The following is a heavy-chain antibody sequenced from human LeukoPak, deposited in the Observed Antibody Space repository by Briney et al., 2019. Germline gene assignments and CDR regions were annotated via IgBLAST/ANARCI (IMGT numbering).Heavy chain of an antibody. Sequence: GGSLRLSCAASGFTFSSYGMSWVRQAPGKGLEWVSDISGSGGSTYYADSVKGRFTISRDNSKNTLYLQMNSLRAEDTAVYYCGKDPKRGYSYGRKYYNMDVWGKGTTVTVSS. D-gene: IGHD5-18*01. CDR1: GFTFSSYG. V-gene: IGHV3-23*01. J-gene: IGHJ6*03. CDR3: GKDPKRGYSYGRKYYNMDV. CDR2: ISGSGGST.